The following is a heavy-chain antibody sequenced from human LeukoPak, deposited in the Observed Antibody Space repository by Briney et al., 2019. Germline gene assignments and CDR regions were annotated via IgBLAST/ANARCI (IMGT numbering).Heavy chain of an antibody. CDR3: AGRYSSGWYGDY. Sequence: SETLSLTCAVSGGSISSSNWWSWVRQPPGKGLEWIGEIYHSGSTNYNPSLKSRVTISVDKSKNQFSLKLSSVTAADTAVYYCAGRYSSGWYGDYWGQGTLVTVSS. CDR2: IYHSGST. D-gene: IGHD6-19*01. V-gene: IGHV4-4*02. J-gene: IGHJ4*02. CDR1: GGSISSSNW.